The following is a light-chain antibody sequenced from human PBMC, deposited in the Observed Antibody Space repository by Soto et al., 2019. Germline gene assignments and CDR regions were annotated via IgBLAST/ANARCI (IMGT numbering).Light chain of an antibody. CDR2: DAS. J-gene: IGKJ5*01. Sequence: EILLTQSPATLSLSPGERATLSCGASQSVSSYLAWYQQKPGQAPRLLIYDASNRATGIPARFSGSGSGTDFTLTISSLAPEDFEVYYCQQRSNWTITFGQGTRLEIK. CDR1: QSVSSY. V-gene: IGKV3-11*01. CDR3: QQRSNWTIT.